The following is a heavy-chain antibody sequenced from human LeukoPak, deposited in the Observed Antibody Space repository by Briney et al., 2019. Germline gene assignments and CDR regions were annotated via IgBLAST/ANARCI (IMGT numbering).Heavy chain of an antibody. D-gene: IGHD3-22*01. Sequence: ASVKVSCKASGGTFISYAISWVRQAPGQGLEWMGRIIPILGIANYAQKFQGRVTITADKSTSTAYMELSSLRSEDTAVYYCARDNYYYDSSGYYPQTNWFDPWGQGTLVTVSS. V-gene: IGHV1-69*04. CDR2: IIPILGIA. CDR3: ARDNYYYDSSGYYPQTNWFDP. J-gene: IGHJ5*02. CDR1: GGTFISYA.